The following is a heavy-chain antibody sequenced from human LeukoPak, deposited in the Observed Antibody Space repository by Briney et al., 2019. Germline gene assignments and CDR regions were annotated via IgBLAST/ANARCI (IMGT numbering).Heavy chain of an antibody. V-gene: IGHV4-39*01. CDR2: IYYSGST. J-gene: IGHJ4*02. CDR3: AREEGTH. D-gene: IGHD1-14*01. CDR1: GGSISSYY. Sequence: SETLSLTCAVYGGSISSYYWSWIRQPPGKGLEWIGSIYYSGSTYYNPSLKSRVTISVDTSKNQFSLKLSSVTAADTAVYFCAREEGTHWGQGTLVTVSS.